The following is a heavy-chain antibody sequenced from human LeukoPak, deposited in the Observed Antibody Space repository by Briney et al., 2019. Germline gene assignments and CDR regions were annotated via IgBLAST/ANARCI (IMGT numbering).Heavy chain of an antibody. CDR3: ARSYYDSSGYYEGQNFDY. V-gene: IGHV4-39*07. Sequence: SETLSLTCTVSGGSIRSSYYYWGWIRQPPGKGLEWIGEIYHSGSTNYNPSLKSRVTISVDKSKNQFSLKLSSVTAADTAVYYCARSYYDSSGYYEGQNFDYWGQGTLVTVSS. D-gene: IGHD3-22*01. CDR1: GGSIRSSYYY. CDR2: IYHSGST. J-gene: IGHJ4*02.